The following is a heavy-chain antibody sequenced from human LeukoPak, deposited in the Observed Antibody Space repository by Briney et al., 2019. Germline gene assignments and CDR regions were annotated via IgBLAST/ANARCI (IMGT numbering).Heavy chain of an antibody. CDR3: AKDPSGYLGNWFDP. CDR1: GFTFDDYA. D-gene: IGHD5-12*01. J-gene: IGHJ5*02. CDR2: ISWNSGSI. Sequence: PGRSLRLSCAASGFTFDDYAMHWVRQAPGKGLEWVSGISWNSGSIGYADSVKGRFTISRDNARNSLYLQMNSLRAKDTALYYCAKDPSGYLGNWFDPWGQGTLVTVSS. V-gene: IGHV3-9*01.